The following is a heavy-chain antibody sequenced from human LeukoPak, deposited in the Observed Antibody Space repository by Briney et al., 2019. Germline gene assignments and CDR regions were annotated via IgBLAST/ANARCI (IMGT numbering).Heavy chain of an antibody. D-gene: IGHD6-6*01. CDR3: AKDQYSSSYYFDY. CDR2: IGYDGSNK. Sequence: PGGSLRLSCAASGFTFSSYGMHWVRQAPGKGLEGVAFIGYDGSNKYYTDSVKGRFTISRDNSKNTLYLQMNSLRAEDTAVYYCAKDQYSSSYYFDYWGQGTLVTVSS. J-gene: IGHJ4*02. V-gene: IGHV3-30*02. CDR1: GFTFSSYG.